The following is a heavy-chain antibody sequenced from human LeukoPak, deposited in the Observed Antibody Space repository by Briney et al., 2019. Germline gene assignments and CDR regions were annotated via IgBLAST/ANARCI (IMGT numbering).Heavy chain of an antibody. Sequence: ASVKVSCKASGYTFTYRYLHWVRQAPGQALEWMGWITPFNGNTNYAQQFQDRVTFTRDRSRDTVYMELNSLRFEDTAMYYCARSPFSGDDDAFDIWGQGTMVTVSS. CDR2: ITPFNGNT. V-gene: IGHV1-45*02. D-gene: IGHD5-12*01. CDR3: ARSPFSGDDDAFDI. J-gene: IGHJ3*02. CDR1: GYTFTYRY.